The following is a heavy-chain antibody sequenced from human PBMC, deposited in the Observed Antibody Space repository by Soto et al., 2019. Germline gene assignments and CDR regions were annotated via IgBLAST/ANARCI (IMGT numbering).Heavy chain of an antibody. CDR2: IYYSGST. CDR3: ARGTYIGGFGELLSQPLDY. Sequence: SETLSLTCTVSGGSISSSSYYWGWIRQPPGKGLEWIGSIYYSGSTYYNPSLKSRVTISVDTSKNQFSLKLSSVTAADTAVYYCARGTYIGGFGELLSQPLDYWGQGTLVTVSS. V-gene: IGHV4-39*07. J-gene: IGHJ4*02. CDR1: GGSISSSSYY. D-gene: IGHD3-10*01.